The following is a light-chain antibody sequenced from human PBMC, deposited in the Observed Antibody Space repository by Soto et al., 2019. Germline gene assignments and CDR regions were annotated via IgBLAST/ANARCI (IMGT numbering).Light chain of an antibody. CDR2: GAS. J-gene: IGKJ4*01. CDR1: QGISNW. Sequence: DIQMTQSPSSVSASVGDRVTITCRASQGISNWLAWYQQQPGKAPKLLIYGASSLQSGVPSRFSGGGSGTHFTLIISSLQPEDFANYYCQQNNTFLPLTFGGGTKVEI. V-gene: IGKV1-12*01. CDR3: QQNNTFLPLT.